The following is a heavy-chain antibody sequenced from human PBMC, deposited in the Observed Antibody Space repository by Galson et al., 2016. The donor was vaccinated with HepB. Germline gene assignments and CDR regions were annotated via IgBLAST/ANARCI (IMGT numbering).Heavy chain of an antibody. D-gene: IGHD3-22*01. J-gene: IGHJ4*02. CDR1: GFTFSRYS. Sequence: SLRLSCAASGFTFSRYSMSWVRQAPGKGLEWVSAIGAGGSNTYYADSVKGRFTISRDNSKNTLDLQMNSLRAEDTAIYYCAKDADNYDRSGWYYFDYWGQGTLVTASS. CDR3: AKDADNYDRSGWYYFDY. CDR2: IGAGGSNT. V-gene: IGHV3-23*01.